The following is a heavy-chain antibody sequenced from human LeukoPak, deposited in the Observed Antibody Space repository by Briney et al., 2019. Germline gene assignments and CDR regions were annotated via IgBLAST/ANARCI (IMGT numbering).Heavy chain of an antibody. V-gene: IGHV6-1*01. J-gene: IGHJ6*02. Sequence: SQTLSLTCAISGDSVSSNSAAWNWIRQSPSRGLEWLGRTYYRSKWYNDYAVSVKSRITINPDTSKNQFSLQLNSVTPEDTAVYYCARAPVEWLEEDYYYYYGMDVWGQGTTVTVSS. CDR2: TYYRSKWYN. CDR3: ARAPVEWLEEDYYYYYGMDV. D-gene: IGHD6-19*01. CDR1: GDSVSSNSAA.